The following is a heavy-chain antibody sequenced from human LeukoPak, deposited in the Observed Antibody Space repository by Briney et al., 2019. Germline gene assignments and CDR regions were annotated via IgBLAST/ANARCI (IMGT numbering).Heavy chain of an antibody. J-gene: IGHJ3*02. Sequence: GGSLRLSCAASGFTFSSYSMNWVRQAPGKGLEWVSYISSSSTIYYADSVKGRFTISRDNAKNSLYLQMNSLRAKDTAVYYCARDPPPAGAFDIWGQGTMVTVSS. CDR2: ISSSSTI. CDR3: ARDPPPAGAFDI. CDR1: GFTFSSYS. V-gene: IGHV3-48*04.